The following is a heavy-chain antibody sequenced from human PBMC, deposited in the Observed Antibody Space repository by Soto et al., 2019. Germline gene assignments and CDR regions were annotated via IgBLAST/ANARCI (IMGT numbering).Heavy chain of an antibody. CDR3: ARDYFSGSYYGMDV. CDR1: GFTFSSYG. V-gene: IGHV3-33*01. J-gene: IGHJ6*02. Sequence: QVQLVESGGGVVQPGRSLRLSCAASGFTFSSYGMHWVRQAPGKGLEWVAVIWYDGSNKYYADSVKGRFTISRDNSENTLYLQMNSLRAEDTAVYYCARDYFSGSYYGMDVWGQGTTVTVSS. D-gene: IGHD3-10*01. CDR2: IWYDGSNK.